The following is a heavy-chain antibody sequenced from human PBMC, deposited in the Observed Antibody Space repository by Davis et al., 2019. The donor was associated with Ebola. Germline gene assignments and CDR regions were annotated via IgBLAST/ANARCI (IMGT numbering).Heavy chain of an antibody. J-gene: IGHJ4*02. V-gene: IGHV1-18*04. CDR3: ARVNSGLEWSH. CDR1: GYTFTSYG. D-gene: IGHD3-3*01. Sequence: AASVKVSCKASGYTFTSYGISWVRQAPGQGLEWMGWIITDNGNRNYAQKFQGRVTMSTDTSTTTAYMELTSLRSDDTAVYYCARVNSGLEWSHWGQGTLVTVSS. CDR2: IITDNGNR.